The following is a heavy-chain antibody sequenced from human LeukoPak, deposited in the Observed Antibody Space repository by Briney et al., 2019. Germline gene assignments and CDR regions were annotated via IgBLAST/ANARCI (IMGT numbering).Heavy chain of an antibody. J-gene: IGHJ2*01. CDR3: AKDYCGGDCYSGWYFDL. CDR2: ISYNSDTI. V-gene: IGHV3-9*01. CDR1: GFTFDDYA. Sequence: GRSLRLSCAASGFTFDDYAMHWVRQAPGKGLEWVSGISYNSDTIAYADSVKGRFTISRENAKNSLYLQMNSLRAEDTALYYCAKDYCGGDCYSGWYFDLWGRGTLVTVSS. D-gene: IGHD2-21*02.